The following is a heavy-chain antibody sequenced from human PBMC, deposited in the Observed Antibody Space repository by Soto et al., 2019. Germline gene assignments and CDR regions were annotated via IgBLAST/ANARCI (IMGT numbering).Heavy chain of an antibody. CDR1: GGSINNHY. CDR2: IYYTGST. D-gene: IGHD7-27*01. V-gene: IGHV4-59*11. CDR3: ARANWYSEY. Sequence: PSEPMSLPYTVSGGSINNHYWRWIRQPPGKGLEWIGYIYYTGSTNYNPSLKSRVTMSVDTSKNQFSLNLTSLTAADTAIYYCARANWYSEYWGQGTLVTVSS. J-gene: IGHJ4*02.